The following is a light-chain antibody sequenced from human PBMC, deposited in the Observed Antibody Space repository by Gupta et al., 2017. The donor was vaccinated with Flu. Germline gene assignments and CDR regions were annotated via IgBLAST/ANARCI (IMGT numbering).Light chain of an antibody. V-gene: IGLV1-40*01. CDR1: SSNIGAGYD. J-gene: IGLJ3*02. Sequence: QSVLTQPPSVSGAPGQRVAISCTGSSSNIGAGYDVHWYQRVPGTAPKVLIYGNSNRPSGVPDRFSGSKSGTSASLAITGLQAEDEADYYCQSYDSSLSGWVFGGGTKLTVL. CDR3: QSYDSSLSGWV. CDR2: GNS.